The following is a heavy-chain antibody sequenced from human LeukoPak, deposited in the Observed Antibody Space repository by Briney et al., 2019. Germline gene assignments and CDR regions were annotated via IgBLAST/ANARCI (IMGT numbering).Heavy chain of an antibody. J-gene: IGHJ4*02. CDR3: AKDGRGRYLIAARPWVHGYFDY. D-gene: IGHD6-6*01. CDR1: GFTFSSYA. CDR2: ISGSGGST. V-gene: IGHV3-23*01. Sequence: PGGSLRLSCAASGFTFSSYAMSWVRQAPGKGLEWVSAISGSGGSTYYADSVRGRFTISRDNYKHTLYLQMYSLRAEDTAVYYCAKDGRGRYLIAARPWVHGYFDYWGQGTLVTVSS.